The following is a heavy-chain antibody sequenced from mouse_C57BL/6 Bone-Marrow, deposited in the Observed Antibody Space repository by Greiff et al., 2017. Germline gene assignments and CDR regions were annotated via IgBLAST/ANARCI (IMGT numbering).Heavy chain of an antibody. D-gene: IGHD2-3*01. CDR2: IRLKSDNYAT. J-gene: IGHJ1*03. CDR3: TGWLLVTPYFDV. Sequence: EVKLVESGGGLVQSGGSMKLSCVASGFTFSNYWMNWVRQSPEKGLEWVAQIRLKSDNYATPYAASVKGWFTISRDDSKSSVYLQMNNLRAEITGIYNCTGWLLVTPYFDVWGTGTTVTVSS. V-gene: IGHV6-3*01. CDR1: GFTFSNYW.